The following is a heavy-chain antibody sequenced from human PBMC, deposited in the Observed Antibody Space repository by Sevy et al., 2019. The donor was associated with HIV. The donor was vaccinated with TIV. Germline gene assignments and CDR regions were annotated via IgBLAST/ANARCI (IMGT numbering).Heavy chain of an antibody. CDR1: GFTVSSNY. J-gene: IGHJ4*02. CDR3: ASDGGGCSGARCHSSLSFDY. V-gene: IGHV3-53*01. Sequence: GGYLRLSCAASGFTVSSNYMSWVRQAPGKGLEWVSVIYSGGSTYYADSVKGRFTISRDNSKNTLYLQMNSLRAEDTAVYYSASDGGGCSGARCHSSLSFDYWGQGTVVTVSS. CDR2: IYSGGST. D-gene: IGHD2-15*01.